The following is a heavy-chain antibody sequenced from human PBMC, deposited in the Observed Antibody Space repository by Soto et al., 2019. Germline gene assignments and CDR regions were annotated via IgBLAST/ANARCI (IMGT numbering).Heavy chain of an antibody. CDR2: VYHTGRT. J-gene: IGHJ4*02. CDR3: AREFAYFDS. V-gene: IGHV4-61*01. CDR1: GGSFKSGSYS. Sequence: QVQLQESGPGLVKPSETLSLTCTVSGGSFKSGSYSWSWIRQPPGKGMEWIGYVYHTGRTSYDPSLKSRVSTSMDTSKNQFSLNLAAVTAAVTDFYFCAREFAYFDSWCQGTLGTVS. D-gene: IGHD3-16*01.